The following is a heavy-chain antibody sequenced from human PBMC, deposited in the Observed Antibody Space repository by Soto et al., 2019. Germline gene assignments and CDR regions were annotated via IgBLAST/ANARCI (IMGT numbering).Heavy chain of an antibody. CDR1: GFTFSSYG. D-gene: IGHD2-21*02. J-gene: IGHJ4*02. Sequence: PGGSLRLSCAASGFTFSSYGMHWVRQAPGKGLEWVAVISYDGSNKYYADSVKGRFTISRDNSKNTLYLQMNSLRAEDTAVYYCAKDDWYSYWGQGTLVTVSS. CDR2: ISYDGSNK. CDR3: AKDDWYSY. V-gene: IGHV3-30*18.